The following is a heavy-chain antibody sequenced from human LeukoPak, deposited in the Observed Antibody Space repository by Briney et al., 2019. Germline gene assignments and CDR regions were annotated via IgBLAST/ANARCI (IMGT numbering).Heavy chain of an antibody. CDR1: GYTFTGYY. V-gene: IGHV1-2*02. D-gene: IGHD3-22*01. J-gene: IGHJ3*02. CDR3: ARDSYYYDSSGYYHGPGAFDI. CDR2: INPNSGGT. Sequence: ASVKVSCKASGYTFTGYYMHWVRQAPGQGLEWMGWINPNSGGTNYAQKLQGRVTMTTDTSTSTAYMELRSLRSDDTAVYYCARDSYYYDSSGYYHGPGAFDIWGQGTMVTVSS.